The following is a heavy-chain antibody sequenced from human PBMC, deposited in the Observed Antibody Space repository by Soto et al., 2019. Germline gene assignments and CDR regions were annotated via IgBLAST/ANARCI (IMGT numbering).Heavy chain of an antibody. D-gene: IGHD1-26*01. CDR2: ISSSSGHI. J-gene: IGHJ4*02. CDR3: TRHWLATREFDY. Sequence: LRLSCAASGLTFSSYSMNWVRQAPGKGLEWVSSISSSSGHIYYADSLKGRFTISRDNAKNSLYLQMNSLRAEDTAVYYCTRHWLATREFDYWGQGTLVTVSS. CDR1: GLTFSSYS. V-gene: IGHV3-21*01.